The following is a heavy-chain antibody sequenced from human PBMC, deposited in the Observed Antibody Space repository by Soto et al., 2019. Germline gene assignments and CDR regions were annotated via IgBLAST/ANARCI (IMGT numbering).Heavy chain of an antibody. D-gene: IGHD3-22*01. CDR3: ARVGSGGYSNNWFDP. Sequence: QVQLQESGPGLVKSSETLSLTCTVSRGSISDYYWGWFRQPPGKGLEWVGYFYDSGSTKYNPSLKSRVTISVDTSKNQISLEMKSVTVADTAVYYCARVGSGGYSNNWFDPWGQGTLVTVSS. CDR2: FYDSGST. CDR1: RGSISDYY. J-gene: IGHJ5*02. V-gene: IGHV4-59*01.